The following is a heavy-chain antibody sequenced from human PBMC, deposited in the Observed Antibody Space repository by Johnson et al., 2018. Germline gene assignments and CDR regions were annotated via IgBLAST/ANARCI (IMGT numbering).Heavy chain of an antibody. CDR2: ISHDGSHK. D-gene: IGHD1-26*01. J-gene: IGHJ6*03. Sequence: QVQLVESGGGVVQPRRSLRLSCIASGFTFSSYGIHWVRQAPGKGLEWVAVISHDGSHKDYADSVKGRFPIARDNSKTTRFPQMNSRRAEDTAVYYCARLENEVSYWSSPAPRYYYYMDVWGKGTTVTVSS. CDR1: GFTFSSYG. V-gene: IGHV3-30*03. CDR3: ARLENEVSYWSSPAPRYYYYMDV.